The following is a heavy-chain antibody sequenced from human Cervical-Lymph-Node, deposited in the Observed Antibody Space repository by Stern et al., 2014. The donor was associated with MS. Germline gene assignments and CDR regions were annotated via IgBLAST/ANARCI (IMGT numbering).Heavy chain of an antibody. J-gene: IGHJ4*02. V-gene: IGHV1-8*01. CDR3: TEAWDS. Sequence: VQLEESGAEVKKPGASVKVSCKTSGYTFTSDDINWVRQASGQGLEWMGWMNPASAETGNHGSITITRDNSTSQASTAPTPLRPEDTAVYYCTEAWDSWGQGTLVIVSS. CDR1: GYTFTSDD. CDR2: MNPASAET.